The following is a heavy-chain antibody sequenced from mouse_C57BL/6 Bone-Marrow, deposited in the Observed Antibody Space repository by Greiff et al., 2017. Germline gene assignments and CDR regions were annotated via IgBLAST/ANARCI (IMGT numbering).Heavy chain of an antibody. D-gene: IGHD2-1*01. J-gene: IGHJ3*01. CDR3: ARKGGGNYAWFAY. Sequence: QVQLQQSGPELVKPGASVKISCKASGYAFSSSWMNWVKQRPGKGLEWIGRIYPGDGDTNYNGKFKGKATLTADKSSSTAYMQPSSLTSEDSAVYFCARKGGGNYAWFAYWGQGTLVTVSA. CDR2: IYPGDGDT. CDR1: GYAFSSSW. V-gene: IGHV1-82*01.